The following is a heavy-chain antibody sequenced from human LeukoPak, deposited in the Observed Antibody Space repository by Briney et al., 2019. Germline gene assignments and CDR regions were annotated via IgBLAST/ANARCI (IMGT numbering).Heavy chain of an antibody. V-gene: IGHV1-69*01. CDR1: GGTFSSNA. CDR3: ARDHGSGSYYYYYYGMDV. CDR2: IIPIFGTA. D-gene: IGHD3-10*01. Sequence: ASVKVSCKASGGTFSSNAISWVRQAPGQGLEWMGGIIPIFGTANYAQKFQGRVTITADESTSTAYMELSSLRSEDTAVYYCARDHGSGSYYYYYYGMDVWGQGTTVTVSS. J-gene: IGHJ6*02.